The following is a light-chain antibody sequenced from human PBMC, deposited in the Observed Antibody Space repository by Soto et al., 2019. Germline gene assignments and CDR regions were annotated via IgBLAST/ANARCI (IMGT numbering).Light chain of an antibody. CDR3: SSYTGSSTLVV. CDR2: DVN. CDR1: SSDVGGYNY. V-gene: IGLV2-14*03. Sequence: QSALTQPASVSGSPGQSITISCTGTSSDVGGYNYVSWYQQHPGKAPKLMIYDVNHRPSGVSNRFSGSKSGNTASLTISGLHAEDEADYYCSSYTGSSTLVVFGGGTKLTVL. J-gene: IGLJ2*01.